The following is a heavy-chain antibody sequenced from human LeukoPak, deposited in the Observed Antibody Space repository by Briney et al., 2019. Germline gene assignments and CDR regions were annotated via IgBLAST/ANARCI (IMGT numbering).Heavy chain of an antibody. CDR2: INPNSGGT. CDR1: GYTLTELS. J-gene: IGHJ4*02. D-gene: IGHD6-6*01. V-gene: IGHV1-2*02. CDR3: ALGEEQLGSGY. Sequence: VASVKVSCKVSGYTLTELSMHWVRQAPGKGLEWMGWINPNSGGTNYAQKFQGRVTMTRDTSISTAYMELSRLRSGDTAVYYCALGEEQLGSGYWGQGTLVTVSS.